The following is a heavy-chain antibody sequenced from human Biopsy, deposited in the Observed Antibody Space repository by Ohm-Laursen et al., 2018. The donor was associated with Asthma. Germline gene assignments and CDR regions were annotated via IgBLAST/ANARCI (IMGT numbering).Heavy chain of an antibody. Sequence: SLRLSCTASGFSFSNYGMHWVRQAPGKGLDWVAVISFDGTNRNYTDSVKGRFTISRDNSRNTLHLQMNSLRAEDTAVYYCARDGPELPTELDYWGPGTLVTVSS. CDR3: ARDGPELPTELDY. D-gene: IGHD1-14*01. V-gene: IGHV3-30*03. CDR2: ISFDGTNR. CDR1: GFSFSNYG. J-gene: IGHJ4*02.